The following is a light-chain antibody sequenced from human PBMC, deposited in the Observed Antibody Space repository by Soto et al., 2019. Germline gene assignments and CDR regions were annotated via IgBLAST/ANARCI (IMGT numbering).Light chain of an antibody. V-gene: IGKV3-11*01. J-gene: IGKJ4*02. CDR2: DAS. CDR3: QCRAYWPPGAA. Sequence: EIVLTQSPATLSLSPGERATLSCRASQSISSNLAWYQHKPGQAPRLLMYDASNRATDIPARFSGSGSTTGFTLTISSLGPEDSAFYYCQCRAYWPPGAAFGEGTKVEIK. CDR1: QSISSN.